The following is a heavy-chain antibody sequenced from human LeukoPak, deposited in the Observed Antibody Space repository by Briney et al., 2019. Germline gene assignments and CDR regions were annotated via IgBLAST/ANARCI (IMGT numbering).Heavy chain of an antibody. J-gene: IGHJ3*02. CDR2: INSDARNT. D-gene: IGHD3-3*01. Sequence: PGGSLRLSCAASGFPFSIYWMYWVRRAPGKGLVWVSRINSDARNTNYADSVQGRFTISRGNAKNTLYLQMNSLRVEDTAVYYCASGIGVGDSFDIWGQGTMVTVSS. V-gene: IGHV3-74*01. CDR3: ASGIGVGDSFDI. CDR1: GFPFSIYW.